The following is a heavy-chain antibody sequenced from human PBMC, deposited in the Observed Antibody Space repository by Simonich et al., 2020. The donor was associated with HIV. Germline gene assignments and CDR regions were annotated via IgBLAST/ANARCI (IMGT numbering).Heavy chain of an antibody. CDR3: AREGGSSRRKYFQL. Sequence: QVQLQQWGAGLLKPSETLSLICAVYVGSFTGYYWSWIRQAPGKGLEWIGEINHSGSTKYKPSLKSRSTISIDTTKNQFSLNLTSVPAEDAAVYYCAREGGSSRRKYFQLWGQGTLVTVAS. V-gene: IGHV4-34*01. CDR2: INHSGST. J-gene: IGHJ1*01. D-gene: IGHD6-13*01. CDR1: VGSFTGYY.